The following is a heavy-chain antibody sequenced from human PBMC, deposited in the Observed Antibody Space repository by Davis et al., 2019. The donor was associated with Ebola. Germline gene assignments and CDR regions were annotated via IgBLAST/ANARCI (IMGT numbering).Heavy chain of an antibody. J-gene: IGHJ6*02. V-gene: IGHV3-30*04. Sequence: GESLKISCAASGFTFSSYAMHWVRQAPGKGLEWVAVISYDGSNKYYADSVKGRFTISRDNSKNTPYLQMNSLRAEDTAVYYCAAHSAYYYGMDVWGQGTTVTVSS. CDR3: AAHSAYYYGMDV. CDR1: GFTFSSYA. CDR2: ISYDGSNK.